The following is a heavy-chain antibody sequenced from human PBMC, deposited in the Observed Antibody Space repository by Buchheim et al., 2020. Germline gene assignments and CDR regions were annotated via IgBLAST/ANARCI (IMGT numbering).Heavy chain of an antibody. V-gene: IGHV4-59*01. J-gene: IGHJ5*02. CDR2: IYSSGST. CDR1: GGSISSSY. Sequence: QVQLQESGPGLVKPSETLSLTCTVSGGSISSSYWSWIRQPPGKGLEWIGYIYSSGSTNYNPSLKSRVTISVDTSKNQFSLKLSSVTAADTAVYYCARGDRGYSSSWFDPWGQGTL. D-gene: IGHD5-18*01. CDR3: ARGDRGYSSSWFDP.